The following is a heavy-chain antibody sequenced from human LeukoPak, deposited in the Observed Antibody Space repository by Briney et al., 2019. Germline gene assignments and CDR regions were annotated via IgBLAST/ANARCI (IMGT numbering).Heavy chain of an antibody. Sequence: GGSLRLSCVASGFTFSSYAMSWVRQAPGKGLEWVSAIGGGSTYYADSVKGRFTISRDNSKNTLYLQMNTLRAEDTAEYYCARRQAYYFDYWGQGALVTVSS. V-gene: IGHV3-23*01. CDR1: GFTFSSYA. CDR3: ARRQAYYFDY. CDR2: IGGGST. J-gene: IGHJ4*02.